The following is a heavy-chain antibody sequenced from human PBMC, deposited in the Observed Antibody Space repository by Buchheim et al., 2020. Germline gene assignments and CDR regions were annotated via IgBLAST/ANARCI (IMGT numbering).Heavy chain of an antibody. CDR3: AKDGITIFGVVIFPYYYYGMDV. J-gene: IGHJ6*02. CDR1: GFTFSSYA. D-gene: IGHD3-3*01. Sequence: EVQLLESGGGLVQPGGSLRLSCAASGFTFSSYAMSWVRQAPGKGLEWVSAISGSGGSTYYADSVKGRFTISRDNSKTTLYLQMNSLRAEDTAVYYCAKDGITIFGVVIFPYYYYGMDVWGQGTT. V-gene: IGHV3-23*01. CDR2: ISGSGGST.